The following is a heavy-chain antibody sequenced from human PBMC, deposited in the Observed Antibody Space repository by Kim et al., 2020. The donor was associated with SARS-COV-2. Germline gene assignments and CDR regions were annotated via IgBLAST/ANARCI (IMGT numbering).Heavy chain of an antibody. Sequence: GGSLRLSCAASGFTFSNYAMGWVRQAPGKGLEWVASISGSGGSTYYADSVKGRFTISRDNSKNTLYLQMNSLSAEDTAMYYCAKEAFEQQRSPLDYWGQGTLVTVSS. CDR1: GFTFSNYA. J-gene: IGHJ4*02. D-gene: IGHD6-13*01. V-gene: IGHV3-23*01. CDR2: ISGSGGST. CDR3: AKEAFEQQRSPLDY.